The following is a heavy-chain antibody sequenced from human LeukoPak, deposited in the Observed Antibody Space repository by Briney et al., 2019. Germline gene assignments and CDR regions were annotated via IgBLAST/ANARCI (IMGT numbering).Heavy chain of an antibody. CDR1: GFTFSGHW. CDR2: INMDGSST. J-gene: IGHJ4*02. CDR3: ARSFGGDTDY. V-gene: IGHV3-74*01. Sequence: PGGFLRLSCAASGFTFSGHWMHWVRQAPGKGLVWVSRINMDGSSTSYADSVKGRFTISRDNAKNTLYLQMNSLRAEDTAVYYCARSFGGDTDYWGQGTLVTVS. D-gene: IGHD2-21*01.